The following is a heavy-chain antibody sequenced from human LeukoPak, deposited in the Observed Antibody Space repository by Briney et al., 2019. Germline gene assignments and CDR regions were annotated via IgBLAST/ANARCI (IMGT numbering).Heavy chain of an antibody. D-gene: IGHD6-19*01. V-gene: IGHV4-59*01. CDR1: GGSISTYY. Sequence: SETLSLTCTVSGGSISTYYWSWIRQPPGKGLEWIGYISYIGSTKYNPSLKSRVTISVDASNNQFSLKLSSVTAADTAVYYCARGGAVVGFDYFDYWGQGTLVTVSS. CDR3: ARGGAVVGFDYFDY. CDR2: ISYIGST. J-gene: IGHJ4*02.